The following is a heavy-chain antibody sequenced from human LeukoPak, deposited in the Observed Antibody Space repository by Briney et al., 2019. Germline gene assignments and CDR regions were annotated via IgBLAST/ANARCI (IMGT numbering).Heavy chain of an antibody. CDR3: AKDNESVKLQQLVQYYYYYYMDV. Sequence: GGCLRLSCAASGFTFSSYAMSWVRQAAGKGLEWVTAISGSGGSTYYADSVKGRFTISRDNSKNTLYLQMNSLRAEDTAAYYCAKDNESVKLQQLVQYYYYYYMDVWGKGTTVTVSS. D-gene: IGHD6-13*01. J-gene: IGHJ6*03. CDR2: ISGSGGST. CDR1: GFTFSSYA. V-gene: IGHV3-23*01.